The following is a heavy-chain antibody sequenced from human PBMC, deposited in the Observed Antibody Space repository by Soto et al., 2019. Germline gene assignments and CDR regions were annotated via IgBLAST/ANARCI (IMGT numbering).Heavy chain of an antibody. CDR1: GFTFNTYG. CDR3: AKDGGTGKYYDY. V-gene: IGHV3-30*18. J-gene: IGHJ4*02. D-gene: IGHD1-1*01. CDR2: IAYDGSNK. Sequence: AGGSLRLSCAASGFTFNTYGMHWVRQAPGKGLEWVSVIAYDGSNKYYADSVKGRFTISRDNSKNTLNLQMNSLRAEDTAVYYCAKDGGTGKYYDYWGQGTLVTVSS.